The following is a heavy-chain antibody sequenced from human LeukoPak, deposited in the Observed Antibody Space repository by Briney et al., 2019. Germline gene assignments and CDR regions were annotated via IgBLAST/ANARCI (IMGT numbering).Heavy chain of an antibody. CDR1: GYTFTGYY. D-gene: IGHD2-15*01. V-gene: IGHV1-2*02. CDR3: ARVRGTPCSGGSCYFFGWFDP. CDR2: INPNSGGT. Sequence: EASVKVSCKASGYTFTGYYMHWVRQAPGQGLEWMGWINPNSGGTNYAQKFQGRVTMTRDTSISTAYMELSRLRSDDTAVYYCARVRGTPCSGGSCYFFGWFDPWGQGTLVTVSS. J-gene: IGHJ5*02.